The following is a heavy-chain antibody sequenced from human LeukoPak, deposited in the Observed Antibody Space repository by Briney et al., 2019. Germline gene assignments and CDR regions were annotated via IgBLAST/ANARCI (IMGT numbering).Heavy chain of an antibody. D-gene: IGHD3-16*02. CDR1: GGSFTDYY. J-gene: IGHJ4*02. CDR2: IDHSGST. V-gene: IGHV4-34*01. Sequence: SETLSLTCEVYGGSFTDYYWNWVRQAPGKGLEWIGEIDHSGSTNHNPSLKSRVTIAVDRSKKQFSLKMSSVTAADTAVYYCARGFSLYDYVWGSNRSPFDTWGKGTLVTVS. CDR3: ARGFSLYDYVWGSNRSPFDT.